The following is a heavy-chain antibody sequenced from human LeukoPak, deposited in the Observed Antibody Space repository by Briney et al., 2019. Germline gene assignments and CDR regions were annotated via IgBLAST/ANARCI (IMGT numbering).Heavy chain of an antibody. D-gene: IGHD1-26*01. Sequence: GGSLRLSCAASGFTFSSYSMNWVRQAPGKGLEWVSSISSSSSYRYYADSVKGRFTISRDNATNSLYLQMNSLRAEDTAVYYCARGGTVGATGPDYWGQGTLVTVSS. CDR2: ISSSSSYR. CDR1: GFTFSSYS. J-gene: IGHJ4*02. V-gene: IGHV3-21*01. CDR3: ARGGTVGATGPDY.